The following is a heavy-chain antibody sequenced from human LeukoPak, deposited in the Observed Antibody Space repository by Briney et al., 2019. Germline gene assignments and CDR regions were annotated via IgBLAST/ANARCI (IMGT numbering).Heavy chain of an antibody. CDR1: GYTLTGHY. CDR3: ARDPYCSGTSCYLDY. J-gene: IGHJ4*02. D-gene: IGHD2-2*01. CDR2: IKPNSGDT. Sequence: ASVKVSCKASGYTLTGHYMHWVRQAPGQAREWMGWIKPNSGDTNYAQKSQGRVTMTRDTSISTAYMELSRLRSDDTAAYYCARDPYCSGTSCYLDYWGQGTLVTVSS. V-gene: IGHV1-2*02.